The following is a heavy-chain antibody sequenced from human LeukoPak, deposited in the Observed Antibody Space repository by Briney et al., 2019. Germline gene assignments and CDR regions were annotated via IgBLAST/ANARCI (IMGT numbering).Heavy chain of an antibody. CDR2: IYPGDSDT. V-gene: IGHV5-51*01. CDR1: GYSFTSYW. D-gene: IGHD3-10*01. Sequence: GESLMISCKGSGYSFTSYWIGWVRQMPGKGLEWMGIIYPGDSDTRYSPSFQGQVTISADKSISTAYLLWSSLKASDTAMYYCARPVYGSGSYDAFDIWGQGTMVTVSS. CDR3: ARPVYGSGSYDAFDI. J-gene: IGHJ3*02.